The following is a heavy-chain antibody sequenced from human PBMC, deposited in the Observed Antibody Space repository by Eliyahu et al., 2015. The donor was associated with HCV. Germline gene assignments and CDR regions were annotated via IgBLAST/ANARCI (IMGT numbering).Heavy chain of an antibody. D-gene: IGHD3-16*01. V-gene: IGHV3-74*01. CDR2: INSDASST. CDR1: GFTFSSYW. Sequence: EVQLVESGGGLVQPGGSLRLSCVASGFTFSSYWMHWVRQAPGKGLVWVSRINSDASSTNYADSVKGRFTISRDNAKNTLYLQMNSLRAEDTAVYYCARDKGKSGGGVNDYWGPGTLVTVSS. J-gene: IGHJ4*02. CDR3: ARDKGKSGGGVNDY.